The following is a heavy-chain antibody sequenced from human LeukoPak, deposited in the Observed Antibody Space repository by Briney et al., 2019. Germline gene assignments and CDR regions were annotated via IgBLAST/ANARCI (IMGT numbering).Heavy chain of an antibody. CDR2: IRNKRDGGTP. CDR1: GFSFTNAW. D-gene: IGHD3-22*01. CDR3: TRAQRITMIVVRDAFDI. J-gene: IGHJ3*02. Sequence: GGSLRLSCVASGFSFTNAWMGWVRQAPGKGLEWVGRIRNKRDGGTPDYAAPVRGRFSISRDDSKDTLYLQMDSLKVEDTAVYYCTRAQRITMIVVRDAFDIWGQGTMVTVSS. V-gene: IGHV3-15*01.